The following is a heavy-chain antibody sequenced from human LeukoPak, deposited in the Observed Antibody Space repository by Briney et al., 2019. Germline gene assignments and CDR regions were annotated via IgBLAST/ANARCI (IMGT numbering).Heavy chain of an antibody. D-gene: IGHD6-13*01. CDR3: ARDSSSWYPPYGMDV. CDR2: IWYDGSNK. J-gene: IGHJ6*04. V-gene: IGHV3-33*01. Sequence: PGGSLRLSCAASGFTFRSYGMHWVRQAPGKGLEGVAVIWYDGSNKYYADSVKGRFTISRDNSKNTLCLQMNSLRAEDTAVYYCARDSSSWYPPYGMDVWGKGTTVTVSS. CDR1: GFTFRSYG.